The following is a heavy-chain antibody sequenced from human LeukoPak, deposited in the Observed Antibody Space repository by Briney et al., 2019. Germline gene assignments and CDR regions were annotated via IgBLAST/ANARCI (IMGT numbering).Heavy chain of an antibody. CDR1: GGSISTYY. V-gene: IGHV4-59*12. CDR3: ARALRVVVVAAFWFDP. Sequence: SETLSLTCTVSGGSISTYYWNWIRQSPGKGLEWIGYVYYTGTTNYNPSLSSRVSISVDTSKDQFSLILTSVTAADTAVYYCARALRVVVVAAFWFDPWGQGTLVTVSS. CDR2: VYYTGTT. J-gene: IGHJ5*02. D-gene: IGHD2-15*01.